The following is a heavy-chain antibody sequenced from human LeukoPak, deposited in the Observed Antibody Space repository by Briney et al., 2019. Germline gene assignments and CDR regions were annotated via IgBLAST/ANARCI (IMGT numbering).Heavy chain of an antibody. Sequence: GGSLRLSCAASGFTFSDYALIWVRQAPGKGLEWISAIRGTGGTTYYADSVKGRCTISRDNSRNTVYLQMNSLRAEDTALYFCGKAPNGDYVGAFDFWGPGTMVTVSS. V-gene: IGHV3-23*01. D-gene: IGHD4-17*01. CDR2: IRGTGGTT. J-gene: IGHJ3*01. CDR1: GFTFSDYA. CDR3: GKAPNGDYVGAFDF.